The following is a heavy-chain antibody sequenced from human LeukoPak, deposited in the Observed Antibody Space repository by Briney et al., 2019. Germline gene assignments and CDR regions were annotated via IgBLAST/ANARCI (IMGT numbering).Heavy chain of an antibody. D-gene: IGHD5-18*01. Sequence: GGSLRLSCAVSGFTFDDYGMSWVRHAPGKGLELDCGIYWNGGSTGYADSVQGRFTISRDNAKNSLYLQMNSLRAEDTALYHCARGGYSYGTENYYTGMDVWGQGTTVTVSS. CDR3: ARGGYSYGTENYYTGMDV. J-gene: IGHJ6*02. CDR2: IYWNGGST. V-gene: IGHV3-20*01. CDR1: GFTFDDYG.